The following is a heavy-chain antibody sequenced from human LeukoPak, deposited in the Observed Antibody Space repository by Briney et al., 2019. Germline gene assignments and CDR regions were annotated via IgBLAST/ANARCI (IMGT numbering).Heavy chain of an antibody. D-gene: IGHD2-2*01. V-gene: IGHV3-48*03. CDR3: ARRYCSSTSCLIDY. J-gene: IGHJ4*02. Sequence: GGSLRLSCAASGFSFSDYEMNWVRQAPGKGLEWVSYISSSGRTTFYPDSVKGRFTISRDNAKNSLYLQMNSLRAEDTAVYYCARRYCSSTSCLIDYWGQGTLVTVSS. CDR1: GFSFSDYE. CDR2: ISSSGRTT.